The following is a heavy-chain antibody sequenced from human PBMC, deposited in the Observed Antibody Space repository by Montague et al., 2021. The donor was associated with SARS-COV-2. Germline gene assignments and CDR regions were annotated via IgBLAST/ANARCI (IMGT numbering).Heavy chain of an antibody. D-gene: IGHD6-13*01. CDR3: SRDPRYSLSWSFDY. Sequence: CAISGDNVSIKTVTRNWIKQSPSRGPEYVRGTYYRSKWYYDYAVSVKSRMTISPDTYKNQFSLQLSSVTPEDRAVYYCSRDPRYSLSWSFDYWGQGTLVTVSS. V-gene: IGHV6-1*01. J-gene: IGHJ4*02. CDR1: GDNVSIKTVT. CDR2: TYYRSKWYY.